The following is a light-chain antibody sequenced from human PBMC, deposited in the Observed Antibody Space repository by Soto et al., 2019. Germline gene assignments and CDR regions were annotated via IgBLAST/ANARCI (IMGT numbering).Light chain of an antibody. CDR2: AAS. CDR1: QSISSY. CDR3: QQSYSTRRT. J-gene: IGKJ1*01. V-gene: IGKV1-39*01. Sequence: DIQMTQSPSSLSASVGDRVTITCRASQSISSYLNWYKQKQGKAPKLLIYAASILQSGVPSRFSCSGSGTDFTLTISSLQPEDFATYYCQQSYSTRRTFGQGTKVEIK.